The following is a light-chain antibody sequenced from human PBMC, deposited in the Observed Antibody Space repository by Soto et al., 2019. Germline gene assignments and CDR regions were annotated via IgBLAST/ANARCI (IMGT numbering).Light chain of an antibody. V-gene: IGKV1-39*01. CDR3: QQSYSTPTT. CDR2: AAS. J-gene: IGKJ1*01. Sequence: IRMTHSPSSLSAWLSDRVTIXGRASQSISSYLNWYQQKPGKAPKLLIYAASSLQSGVPSRFSGSGSGTDFTLTISSLQPEDFATYYCQQSYSTPTTFGQGTKVDIK. CDR1: QSISSY.